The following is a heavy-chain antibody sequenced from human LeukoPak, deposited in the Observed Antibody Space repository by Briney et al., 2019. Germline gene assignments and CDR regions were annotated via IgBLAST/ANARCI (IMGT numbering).Heavy chain of an antibody. Sequence: SVKVSCKASGGTFNSYAISWVRQAPGQGLEWMGGIIPIFGTANSAQNFQGRVTITADESTSTAYMELSSLRSEDTAVYYCARARGRYCTNGVCYWPYFDYWGQGTLVTVSS. V-gene: IGHV1-69*01. J-gene: IGHJ4*02. CDR2: IIPIFGTA. D-gene: IGHD2-8*01. CDR3: ARARGRYCTNGVCYWPYFDY. CDR1: GGTFNSYA.